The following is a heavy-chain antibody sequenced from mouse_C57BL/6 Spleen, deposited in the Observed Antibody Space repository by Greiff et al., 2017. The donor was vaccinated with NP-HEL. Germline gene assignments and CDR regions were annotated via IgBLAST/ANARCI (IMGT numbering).Heavy chain of an antibody. D-gene: IGHD1-1*01. CDR3: ARWGITTVVARGYDGVYAMDY. J-gene: IGHJ4*01. CDR2: IDPANGNI. Sequence: EVQLQQSVAELVRPGASVKLSCTASGFNIKNTYMHWVKQRPEQGLEWIGRIDPANGNIKYAPKFQGKATITADTASNTAYLQLSSLTSEDTAIYYCARWGITTVVARGYDGVYAMDYWGQGTSVTVSS. V-gene: IGHV14-3*01. CDR1: GFNIKNTY.